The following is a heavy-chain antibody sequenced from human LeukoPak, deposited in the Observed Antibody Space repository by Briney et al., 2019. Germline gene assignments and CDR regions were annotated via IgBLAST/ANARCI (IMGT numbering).Heavy chain of an antibody. D-gene: IGHD6-25*01. CDR2: IYYSGST. Sequence: SETLSLTCTVSGFSISSGYYWGWIRQPPGKGLEWIGSIYYSGSTYYNPSLKSRVTISVDTSKNQFSLKLSSVTAADTAVYYCASSSGWLLPTHFDYWGQGTLVTVSS. V-gene: IGHV4-38-2*02. J-gene: IGHJ4*02. CDR1: GFSISSGYY. CDR3: ASSSGWLLPTHFDY.